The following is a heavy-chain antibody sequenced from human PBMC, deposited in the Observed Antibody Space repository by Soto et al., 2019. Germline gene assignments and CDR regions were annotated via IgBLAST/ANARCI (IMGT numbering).Heavy chain of an antibody. Sequence: SETLSVTCTVSGGSISSSSYYWGWIRQPPGKGLEWIGSIYYSGYTYYNPSLKSRVTISVDTSKNQFSLKLSSVTAADTAVYYCARHNGPLYVGYYYDMDVWGQGTTVIVSS. V-gene: IGHV4-39*01. CDR3: ARHNGPLYVGYYYDMDV. CDR1: GGSISSSSYY. CDR2: IYYSGYT. D-gene: IGHD3-16*01. J-gene: IGHJ6*02.